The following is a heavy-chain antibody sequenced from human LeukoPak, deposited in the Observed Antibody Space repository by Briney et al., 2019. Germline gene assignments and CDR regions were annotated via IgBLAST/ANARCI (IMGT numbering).Heavy chain of an antibody. CDR3: AGDLGIDRFDQ. CDR2: IKHDGSEK. Sequence: PGGSLRLSCAASGFTFSGYWMSWVRQAPGKGLEWVANIKHDGSEKYYVDSVRGRFTISRDNAKNSLYLQMNSLRAEDTAVYYCAGDLGIDRFDQWGQGTLVTVST. D-gene: IGHD7-27*01. CDR1: GFTFSGYW. J-gene: IGHJ4*02. V-gene: IGHV3-7*01.